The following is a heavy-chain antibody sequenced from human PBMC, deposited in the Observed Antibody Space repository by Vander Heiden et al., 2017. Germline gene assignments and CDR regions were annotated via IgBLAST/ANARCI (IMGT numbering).Heavy chain of an antibody. CDR1: GGPMSSYY. V-gene: IGHV4-4*07. CDR2: IYTSGTT. D-gene: IGHD4-17*01. J-gene: IGHJ4*02. Sequence: QVQLQESGPGLVKPSATLSLTCTVSGGPMSSYYWNWIRQPAGKGLEWIGRIYTSGTTNYNPSLKSRITMSVNTSKNQFSLKLSSVTAADTAVYYCARDLGSTLTYYFDAWGQGTLVTVSS. CDR3: ARDLGSTLTYYFDA.